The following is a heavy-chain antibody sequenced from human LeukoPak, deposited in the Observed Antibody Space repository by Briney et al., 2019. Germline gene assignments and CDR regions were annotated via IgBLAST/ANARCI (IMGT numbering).Heavy chain of an antibody. CDR1: GFIVSDYW. J-gene: IGHJ5*02. V-gene: IGHV3-7*01. CDR3: VRDGGTDWYDP. CDR2: IKQDGSEK. Sequence: QPGGSLRLSCAASGFIVSDYWMTWVRQAPGKGLEWVNNIKQDGSEKTYVDSVKGRFTISRHNAKNSLYLKMKSLRVEDTAMYYCVRDGGTDWYDPWGQGTLVTVFS. D-gene: IGHD3-16*01.